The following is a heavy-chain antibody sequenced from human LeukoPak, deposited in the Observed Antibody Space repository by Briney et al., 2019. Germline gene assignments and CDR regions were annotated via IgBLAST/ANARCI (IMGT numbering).Heavy chain of an antibody. CDR3: ARSPISMVRAFDD. V-gene: IGHV3-11*01. D-gene: IGHD3-10*01. Sequence: GGSLRLSCAASGFTFSDYYMSWIRQAPGKGLEWVSYISGIGSAIYYADSVKGRVVISRDNAKKSLYLQMNSLRAEDTAVYYCARSPISMVRAFDDGGEGTQVSVSS. J-gene: IGHJ4*02. CDR1: GFTFSDYY. CDR2: ISGIGSAI.